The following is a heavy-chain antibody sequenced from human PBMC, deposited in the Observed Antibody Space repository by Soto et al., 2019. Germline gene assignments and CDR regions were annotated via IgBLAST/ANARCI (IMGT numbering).Heavy chain of an antibody. D-gene: IGHD3-3*01. CDR3: ARGIIAYYDFWSGPWGFDP. Sequence: ASVKVSCKASGYTFTSYYMHWARQAPGQGLEWMGIINPSGGSPSYAQKFQGRVTMTRDTSTSTVYMELSSLRSEDTAVYYCARGIIAYYDFWSGPWGFDPWGQGTLVTVSS. CDR1: GYTFTSYY. CDR2: INPSGGSP. V-gene: IGHV1-46*01. J-gene: IGHJ5*02.